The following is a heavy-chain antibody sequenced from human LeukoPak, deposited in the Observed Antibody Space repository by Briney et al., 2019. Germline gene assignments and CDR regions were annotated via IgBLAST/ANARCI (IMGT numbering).Heavy chain of an antibody. CDR1: GGSISSYY. CDR2: IYYSGGT. Sequence: SETLSLTCTVSGGSISSYYWSWNRQPPGKGLEWIGNIYYSGGTDYNPSLKSRVTISVDTSKNQLSPKLSSVIAADTAVYYCARGWGYFDYWGQGTLATVSS. V-gene: IGHV4-59*01. CDR3: ARGWGYFDY. J-gene: IGHJ4*02. D-gene: IGHD7-27*01.